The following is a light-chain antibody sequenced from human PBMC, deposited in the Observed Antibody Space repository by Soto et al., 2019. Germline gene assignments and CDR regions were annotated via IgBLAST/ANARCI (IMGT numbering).Light chain of an antibody. Sequence: EKVMKQSPATVSVSPGESAPLYCRASQSISDNLAWYQQKPGLAPRLLIYHTSTRATGVPARFSGSGSGTEFSLTISSLQSEDFAVYYCQRYDNWPLTFGGGTMVDIK. CDR2: HTS. J-gene: IGKJ4*01. CDR3: QRYDNWPLT. V-gene: IGKV3-15*01. CDR1: QSISDN.